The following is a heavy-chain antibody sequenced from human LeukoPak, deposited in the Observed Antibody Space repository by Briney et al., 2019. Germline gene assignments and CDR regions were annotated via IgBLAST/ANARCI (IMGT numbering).Heavy chain of an antibody. CDR3: ARAGYYGDDAFDL. J-gene: IGHJ3*01. CDR1: GFTFNSYW. Sequence: GGSLRLSCAASGFTFNSYWMSWVRQAPGKGLEWVANIRQDGSEKYYVDSVKGRLTISRDNAKNSLYLQMNNLTAADTAIYYCARAGYYGDDAFDLWGQGTRVTVSS. V-gene: IGHV3-7*01. CDR2: IRQDGSEK. D-gene: IGHD2/OR15-2a*01.